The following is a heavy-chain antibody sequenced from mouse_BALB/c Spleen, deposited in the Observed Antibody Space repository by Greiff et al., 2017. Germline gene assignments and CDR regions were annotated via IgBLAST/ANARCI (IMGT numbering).Heavy chain of an antibody. D-gene: IGHD2-3*01. V-gene: IGHV5-6*01. CDR3: ARGGVTTRRDAMDY. Sequence: EVQLVESGGDLVKPGGSLKLSCAASGFTFSSYGMSWVRQTPDKRLEWVATISSGGSYTYYPDSVKGRFTISRDNARNILYLQMSSLRSEDTAMYYCARGGVTTRRDAMDYWGQGTSVTVSS. J-gene: IGHJ4*01. CDR2: ISSGGSYT. CDR1: GFTFSSYG.